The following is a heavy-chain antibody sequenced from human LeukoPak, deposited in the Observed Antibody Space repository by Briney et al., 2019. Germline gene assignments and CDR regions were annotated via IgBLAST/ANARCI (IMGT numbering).Heavy chain of an antibody. CDR2: IYYSGST. D-gene: IGHD3-22*01. CDR1: GGSISSYY. CDR3: ARLGLYYDRHFDY. J-gene: IGHJ4*02. V-gene: IGHV4-59*12. Sequence: SETLSLTCTVSGGSISSYYWSWIRQPPGKGLEWIGYIYYSGSTNHNPSLKSRVTISVDTSKNQFSLKLSSVTAADTAVYYCARLGLYYDRHFDYWGQGTLVTVSS.